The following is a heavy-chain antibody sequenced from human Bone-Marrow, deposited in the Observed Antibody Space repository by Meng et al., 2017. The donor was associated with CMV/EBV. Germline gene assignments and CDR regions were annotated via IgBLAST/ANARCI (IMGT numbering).Heavy chain of an antibody. Sequence: LSLTCAASGFTFSSYAMSWVRQAQGKGLEWVSAISGSGGSTYYADSVKGRFTISRDNSKNTLYLQMNSLRAEDTAVYYCAKDCVDGYSSNSYYFDYCGEATLATFSS. CDR3: AKDCVDGYSSNSYYFDY. CDR2: ISGSGGST. J-gene: IGHJ4*02. CDR1: GFTFSSYA. D-gene: IGHD6-19*01. V-gene: IGHV3-23*01.